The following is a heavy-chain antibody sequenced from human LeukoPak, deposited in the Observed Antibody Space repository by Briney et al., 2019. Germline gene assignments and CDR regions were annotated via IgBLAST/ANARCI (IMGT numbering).Heavy chain of an antibody. CDR2: ISFDGDNE. J-gene: IGHJ1*01. D-gene: IGHD5/OR15-5a*01. V-gene: IGHV3-30-3*01. Sequence: GGSLRLSCATSGFTFSNYAILWVRQAPGKGLEWVADISFDGDNEYYADSVRGRFMIARDNSKNTVYLQMNSLTIEDTAVYYCAREPSGNFGQLVSSAEYFQHWGQGTRVTVSS. CDR1: GFTFSNYA. CDR3: AREPSGNFGQLVSSAEYFQH.